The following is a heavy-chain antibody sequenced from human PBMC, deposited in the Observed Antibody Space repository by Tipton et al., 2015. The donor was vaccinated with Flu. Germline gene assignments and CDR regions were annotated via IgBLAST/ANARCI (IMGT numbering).Heavy chain of an antibody. D-gene: IGHD4-17*01. CDR3: ASQRGGSGGDYYFDS. CDR2: VARTGDT. V-gene: IGHV4-59*08. Sequence: TLSLTCTVSGGSISDYYWAWIRQFPGKGLEWIGTVARTGDTIYNPSLKSRVTISVDTSKNQFSLKLSSVTAADTAVYYCASQRGGSGGDYYFDSWGQGTLVTVSS. CDR1: GGSISDYY. J-gene: IGHJ4*02.